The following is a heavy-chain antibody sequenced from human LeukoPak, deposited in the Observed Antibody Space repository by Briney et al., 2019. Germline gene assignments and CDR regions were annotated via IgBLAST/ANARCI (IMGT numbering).Heavy chain of an antibody. J-gene: IGHJ4*02. CDR1: GFTFSSYG. CDR2: ISYDGSNK. V-gene: IGHV3-30*18. D-gene: IGHD3-16*01. CDR3: AKDYDGVGDY. Sequence: GRSLRLSCAASGFTFSSYGMHWVRQAPGKGLEWVAVISYDGSNKYYADSVKGRSTISRDNSKNTLYLQMNSLRAEDTAVYYCAKDYDGVGDYWGQGTLVTVSS.